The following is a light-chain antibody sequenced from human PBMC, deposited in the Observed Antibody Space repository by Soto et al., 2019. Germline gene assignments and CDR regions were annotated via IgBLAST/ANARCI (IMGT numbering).Light chain of an antibody. CDR3: SSYTSSNTSYV. V-gene: IGLV2-14*01. Sequence: QSVLTQPASVSGSPGQSITISCTGTSSDVGGYNYVSWYQHHPGKAPKLMIYEVSNRPSGVSNRFSGSKSGNTASLTISGLQAEDEADYYCSSYTSSNTSYVFGTGTKVTVL. J-gene: IGLJ1*01. CDR1: SSDVGGYNY. CDR2: EVS.